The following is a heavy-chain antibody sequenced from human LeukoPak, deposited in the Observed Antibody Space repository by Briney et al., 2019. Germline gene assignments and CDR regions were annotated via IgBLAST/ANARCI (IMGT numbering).Heavy chain of an antibody. J-gene: IGHJ5*02. CDR1: GYTFTGYY. V-gene: IGHV1-2*02. D-gene: IGHD3-10*01. CDR2: INPNSGGT. CDR3: ARNPGTQAQFMVRGVIIPFDP. Sequence: ASVKVSCKASGYTFTGYYMHWVRQAPGQGLEWMGWINPNSGGTNYAQKFQGRVTMTRDTSISTAYMELSRLRSDDTAVYYCARNPGTQAQFMVRGVIIPFDPWGQGTLVTVSS.